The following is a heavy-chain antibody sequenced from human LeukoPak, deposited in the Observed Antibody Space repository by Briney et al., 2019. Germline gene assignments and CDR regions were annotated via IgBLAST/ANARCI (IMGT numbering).Heavy chain of an antibody. V-gene: IGHV4-39*01. J-gene: IGHJ5*02. CDR1: GGSISTYY. CDR3: ARQGGTINWFDP. CDR2: IFYSGSA. Sequence: SETLSLTCSVSGGSISTYYWGWIRQPPGKGLEWIGSIFYSGSAYYNPSLKSRVAISVDTSKNQFSLKLSSVTAADTAVYYCARQGGTINWFDPWGQGTLVTVSS. D-gene: IGHD1-7*01.